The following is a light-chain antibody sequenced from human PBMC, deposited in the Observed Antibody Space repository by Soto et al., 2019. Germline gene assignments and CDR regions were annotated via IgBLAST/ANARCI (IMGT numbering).Light chain of an antibody. CDR3: QQYGSSPRT. V-gene: IGKV3-20*01. J-gene: IGKJ1*01. CDR2: DAS. CDR1: ESVSSSY. Sequence: TQSPGTLSLSPGKGATLSCRASESVSSSYLAWYQQKPGQAPRLLIYDASSRATGVPDRFSGSGSGTDFTLTISRLEPEDFAVYYCQQYGSSPRTFGQGTKVDIK.